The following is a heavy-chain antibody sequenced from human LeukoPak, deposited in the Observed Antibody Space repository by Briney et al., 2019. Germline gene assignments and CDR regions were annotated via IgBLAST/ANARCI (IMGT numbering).Heavy chain of an antibody. V-gene: IGHV4-39*01. CDR1: GGSISSSSYY. Sequence: PSETLSLTCTVSGGSISSSSYYWDWIRQPPVKGLEWIGSIYSGSTYYNPSLKSRVTISVDTSKNQFSLKLSSVTAADTAVYYCATRFGELSRTYYYYYYMDVWGKGTTVTVSS. CDR2: IYSGST. CDR3: ATRFGELSRTYYYYYYMDV. J-gene: IGHJ6*03. D-gene: IGHD3-16*02.